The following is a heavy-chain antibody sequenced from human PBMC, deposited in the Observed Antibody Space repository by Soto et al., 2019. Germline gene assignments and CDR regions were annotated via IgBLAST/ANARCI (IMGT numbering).Heavy chain of an antibody. J-gene: IGHJ3*01. CDR3: AQAVDRAFDV. CDR2: IFWDDDK. Sequence: QITLKESGPTLVKPTQTLTLTCTFSGFSLSTSGVGVGWIRQPPAKALEWLALIFWDDDKRYSPSLKSRLTVTKDSSKIQVVLTMTNVDPVDTATYYCAQAVDRAFDVWGQGTMVTVSS. V-gene: IGHV2-5*02. CDR1: GFSLSTSGVG. D-gene: IGHD5-12*01.